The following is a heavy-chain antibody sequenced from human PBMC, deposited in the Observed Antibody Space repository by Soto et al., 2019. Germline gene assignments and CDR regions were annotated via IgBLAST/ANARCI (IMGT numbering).Heavy chain of an antibody. J-gene: IGHJ6*02. Sequence: GGALRLSCAASGFTFSNYGMHWVRQAPGKGLEWVAIIWHDGNNKYYADSVRGRFIISRDNSKNRLYLQMNSLRAEDTAVYYCASDLVGASDSYGLDVWGQGTPVTVSS. V-gene: IGHV3-33*01. D-gene: IGHD1-26*01. CDR1: GFTFSNYG. CDR3: ASDLVGASDSYGLDV. CDR2: IWHDGNNK.